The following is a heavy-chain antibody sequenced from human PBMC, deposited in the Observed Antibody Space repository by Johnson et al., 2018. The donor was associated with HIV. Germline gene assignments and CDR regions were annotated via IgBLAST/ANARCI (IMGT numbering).Heavy chain of an antibody. CDR2: ISYDGGLK. CDR3: ARGIGDEYAFDV. CDR1: GFSFSSYA. D-gene: IGHD2-21*01. J-gene: IGHJ3*01. V-gene: IGHV3-30*14. Sequence: QVQLVESGGGVVQPGRSLRLSCAASGFSFSSYAMHWVRQAPGKGLEWVTVISYDGGLKYYADSVKGRFILSRDNSKNTLYLQMNSLRVEDTALYYCARGIGDEYAFDVWGQGTMVTVSS.